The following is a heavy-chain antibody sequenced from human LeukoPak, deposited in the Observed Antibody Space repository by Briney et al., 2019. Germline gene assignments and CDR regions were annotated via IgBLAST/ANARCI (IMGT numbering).Heavy chain of an antibody. CDR2: INPSGGST. D-gene: IGHD2-15*01. CDR1: GYTFTSYY. CDR3: AISAVRLPYFDY. J-gene: IGHJ4*02. V-gene: IGHV1-46*01. Sequence: ASVKVSCKASGYTFTSYYMHWVRQAPGQGLEWMGIINPSGGSTSYAQKFQGRVTMTRDTSTSTVYMELSSLRSEDTAVYYCAISAVRLPYFDYWGQGTLVTVSS.